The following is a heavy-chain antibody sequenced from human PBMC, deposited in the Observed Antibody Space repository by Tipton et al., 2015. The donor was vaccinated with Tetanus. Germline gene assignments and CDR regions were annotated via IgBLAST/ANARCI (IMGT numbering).Heavy chain of an antibody. CDR1: GDSIGRSNW. V-gene: IGHV4-4*01. Sequence: TLSLTCTVSGDSIGRSNWWSWVRQPPGKGPERIGEIYHSGSTNSNPSLKSRVTMSVDKSKNQFSLKLSSVTAADTAVYFCARASGSRPSYYYYAADVWGQGTTVTVSS. D-gene: IGHD1-26*01. J-gene: IGHJ6*02. CDR2: IYHSGST. CDR3: ARASGSRPSYYYYAADV.